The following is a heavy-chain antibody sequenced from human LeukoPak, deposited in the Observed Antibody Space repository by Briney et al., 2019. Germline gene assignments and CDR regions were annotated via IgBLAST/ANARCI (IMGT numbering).Heavy chain of an antibody. CDR1: GGTFSSYA. V-gene: IGHV1-69*05. CDR2: IIPIFGTA. CDR3: ARDFYDSSGSLTVNRGDY. Sequence: AASVKVSCKASGGTFSSYAISWVRQAPGQGLEWMGGIIPIFGTANYAQKFQGRVTMTTDTSTSTAYMELRSLRSDDTAVHYCARDFYDSSGSLTVNRGDYWGQGTLVTVSS. J-gene: IGHJ4*02. D-gene: IGHD3-22*01.